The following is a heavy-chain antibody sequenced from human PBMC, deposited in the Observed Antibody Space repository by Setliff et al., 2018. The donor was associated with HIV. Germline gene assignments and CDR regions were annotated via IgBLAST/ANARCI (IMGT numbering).Heavy chain of an antibody. V-gene: IGHV1-58*01. CDR3: ARSFGVQYYYMDV. Sequence: SVKVSCKASGFSFNNTVVQWVRQPRGQGLEWIGWIVVGSGNTNYAQKFQGRVGITRDMSTGTAYMELSGLRSEDTAVYYCARSFGVQYYYMDVWGKGTAVTVSS. J-gene: IGHJ6*03. CDR2: IVVGSGNT. D-gene: IGHD2-8*01. CDR1: GFSFNNTV.